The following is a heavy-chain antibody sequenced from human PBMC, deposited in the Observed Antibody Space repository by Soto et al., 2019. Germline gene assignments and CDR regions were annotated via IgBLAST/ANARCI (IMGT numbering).Heavy chain of an antibody. V-gene: IGHV3-66*04. D-gene: IGHD6-19*01. CDR2: IYSGGST. Sequence: GGSLRLSCAASGFTVSSNYMSWVRQAPGKGLEWVSVIYSGGSTYYADSVKGRFTISRDNSKNTLYLQMNSLRAEDTAVYYCARHTGYSSGWYDEGRYYWGQGTMVTVSS. CDR3: ARHTGYSSGWYDEGRYY. J-gene: IGHJ4*02. CDR1: GFTVSSNY.